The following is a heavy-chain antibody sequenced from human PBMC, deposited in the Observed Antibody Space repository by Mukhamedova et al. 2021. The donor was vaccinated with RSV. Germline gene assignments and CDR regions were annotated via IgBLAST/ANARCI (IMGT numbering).Heavy chain of an antibody. J-gene: IGHJ4*02. V-gene: IGHV3-23*01. CDR2: ISGNGGST. D-gene: IGHD2-2*01. Sequence: SYAMSWVRQAPGKGLEWVSAISGNGGSTYFADSVKGRFTIARDNSKNTLYLLMNSLRAEDTAVYYCAKAIITSWTNFDDWGQGTL. CDR1: SYA. CDR3: AKAIITSWTNFDD.